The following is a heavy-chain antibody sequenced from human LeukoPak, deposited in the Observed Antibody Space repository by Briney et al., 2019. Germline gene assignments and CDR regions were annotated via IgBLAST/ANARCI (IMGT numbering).Heavy chain of an antibody. Sequence: SETLSLTCTVSNFSISSGYYWGWIRQSPGKGLEWIGRIYHGGSTYYNPSLRSRVIVSVDTSKNHFSLKMRSVTAADTAVYYCARDPGGGYSYGSYFDYWGQGTLVTVSS. J-gene: IGHJ4*02. V-gene: IGHV4-38-2*02. CDR1: NFSISSGYY. CDR3: ARDPGGGYSYGSYFDY. D-gene: IGHD5-18*01. CDR2: IYHGGST.